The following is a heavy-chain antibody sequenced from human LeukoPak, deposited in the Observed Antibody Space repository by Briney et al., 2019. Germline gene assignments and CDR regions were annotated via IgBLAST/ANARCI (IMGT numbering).Heavy chain of an antibody. D-gene: IGHD3-9*01. J-gene: IGHJ4*02. V-gene: IGHV4-34*01. CDR1: RGSFSGDD. CDR2: VNHSYTT. Sequence: SETLSLTCAVYRGSFSGDDWTWICQSPGQGLDWNWEVNHSYTTKYTPSLKSRVTISIDTSKKQFSLKLSSVTAADTAVYYCARGPTIDYDILTGYYYFDYWGQGTLVTVSS. CDR3: ARGPTIDYDILTGYYYFDY.